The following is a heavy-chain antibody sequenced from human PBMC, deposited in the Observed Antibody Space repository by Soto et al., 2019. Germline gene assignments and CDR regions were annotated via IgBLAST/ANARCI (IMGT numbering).Heavy chain of an antibody. V-gene: IGHV3-30*18. Sequence: GGSLRLSCAASGFTFSNYGIHWVRQAPGKGLEWVAVISYDGNNKYYADSVKGRFTISRDNSKNTLYLQMNSLRAEDTAVYYCAKAVDYIWGSYRSPHAFDIWGQGTMVTVSS. CDR1: GFTFSNYG. CDR3: AKAVDYIWGSYRSPHAFDI. J-gene: IGHJ3*02. D-gene: IGHD3-16*02. CDR2: ISYDGNNK.